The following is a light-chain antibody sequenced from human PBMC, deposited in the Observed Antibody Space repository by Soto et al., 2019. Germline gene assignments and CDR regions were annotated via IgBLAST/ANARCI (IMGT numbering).Light chain of an antibody. CDR1: QSVSSY. CDR2: DAS. Sequence: VLTQSPATLSLSPGERATLSCRASQSVSSYLAWYQQKPGQAPRLLIYDASNRATGIPDRFSGSGSGTDFTLTISRLEPEDFAVYYCQQYGSSGTFGQGTKV. CDR3: QQYGSSGT. J-gene: IGKJ1*01. V-gene: IGKV3-20*01.